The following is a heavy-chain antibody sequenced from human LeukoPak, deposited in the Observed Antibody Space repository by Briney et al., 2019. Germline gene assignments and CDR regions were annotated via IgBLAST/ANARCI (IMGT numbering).Heavy chain of an antibody. V-gene: IGHV1-24*01. D-gene: IGHD2-15*01. CDR3: AAEGQWSLVHYFNS. J-gene: IGHJ4*02. CDR2: FDPEDAEV. CDR1: GNTLTELS. Sequence: ASVKVSCKVSGNTLTELSIHWVRQAPERCLDWMGGFDPEDAEVIYAEKFQDRVTMTEDPSTDTAYLELSSLRSEDTAVYYCAAEGQWSLVHYFNSWGQGTLVTVSS.